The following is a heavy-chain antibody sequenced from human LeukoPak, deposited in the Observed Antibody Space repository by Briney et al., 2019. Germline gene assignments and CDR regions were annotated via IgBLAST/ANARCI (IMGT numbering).Heavy chain of an antibody. D-gene: IGHD1-1*01. V-gene: IGHV3-23*01. CDR1: GFTINNYA. CDR3: AKDGTGTTLNY. J-gene: IGHJ4*02. CDR2: ISRDGRT. Sequence: GGPLRLSCAASGFTINNYAMSWVRQAPGEGLEWVGAISRDGRTLYTDSVKGRFTISRDRYRKTVFLQMNSLRAEDTAVYYCAKDGTGTTLNYWGQGTLVSVSS.